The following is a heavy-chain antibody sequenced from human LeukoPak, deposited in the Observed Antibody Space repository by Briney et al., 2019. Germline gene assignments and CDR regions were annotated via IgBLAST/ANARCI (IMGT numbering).Heavy chain of an antibody. CDR2: IIPIFGTA. V-gene: IGHV1-69*13. CDR3: ARAPPQDSSGFLFY. CDR1: GGTFSSYA. Sequence: ASVKVSCKASGGTFSSYAISWVRQAPGQGLELMGGIIPIFGTANYAQKFQGRVTITADESTSTAYMELSSLRSEDTAVYYCARAPPQDSSGFLFYWGQGTLVTVSS. D-gene: IGHD3-22*01. J-gene: IGHJ4*02.